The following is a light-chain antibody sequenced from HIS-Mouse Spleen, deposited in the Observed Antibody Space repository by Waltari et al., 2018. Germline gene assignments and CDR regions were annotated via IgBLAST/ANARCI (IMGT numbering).Light chain of an antibody. CDR1: NLGDKY. Sequence: SYELTQPPSVSVSPGQTASITCSGDNLGDKYACWYQQKPGQSPGLVIYQDSKRPSGIPERFSGSNSGNTATLTISGTQAMDEADYYCQAWDSSTADVVFGGGTKLTVL. J-gene: IGLJ2*01. CDR2: QDS. CDR3: QAWDSSTADVV. V-gene: IGLV3-1*01.